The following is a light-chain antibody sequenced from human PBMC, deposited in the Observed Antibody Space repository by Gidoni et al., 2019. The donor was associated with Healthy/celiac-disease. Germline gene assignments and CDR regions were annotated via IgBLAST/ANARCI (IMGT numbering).Light chain of an antibody. CDR2: AAS. CDR3: QQLNSYPLA. CDR1: QGISSY. J-gene: IGKJ1*01. V-gene: IGKV1-9*01. Sequence: IRLTQSPSFLSASVGDRVTITCRASQGISSYLAWYQQKPGKAPKLLIYAASTLQSGVPSRFSCSGSGTEFTLTISSLQPEDVATYYCQQLNSYPLAFGQGTKVEIK.